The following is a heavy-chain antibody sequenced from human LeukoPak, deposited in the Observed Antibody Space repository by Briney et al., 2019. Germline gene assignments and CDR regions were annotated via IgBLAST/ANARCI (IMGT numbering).Heavy chain of an antibody. CDR2: ISYDGSNK. Sequence: PGGSLRLSCAASGFTFSSYAMHWVRQAPGKGLEWVAVISYDGSNKYYADSVKGRFTISRDNSKNTLYLQMNSLRAEDTAVYYCAAEGSSWHSNTLDYWGQGTLVTVSS. CDR3: AAEGSSWHSNTLDY. J-gene: IGHJ4*02. CDR1: GFTFSSYA. D-gene: IGHD6-13*01. V-gene: IGHV3-30-3*01.